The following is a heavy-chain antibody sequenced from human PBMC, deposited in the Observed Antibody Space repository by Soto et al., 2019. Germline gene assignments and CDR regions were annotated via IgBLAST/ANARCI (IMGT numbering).Heavy chain of an antibody. CDR2: ISWSSNSI. J-gene: IGHJ6*02. D-gene: IGHD1-1*01. V-gene: IGHV3-9*01. CDR1: GFTFDDYV. CDR3: ARLTGYYGMDV. Sequence: GGSLRLSCAASGFTFDDYVMYWVRQAPGKGLEWVSGISWSSNSIDYADSVKGRFTVSRDNAKNSLFLQMNSLRAEDTALYYCARLTGYYGMDVWGQGTTVTVSS.